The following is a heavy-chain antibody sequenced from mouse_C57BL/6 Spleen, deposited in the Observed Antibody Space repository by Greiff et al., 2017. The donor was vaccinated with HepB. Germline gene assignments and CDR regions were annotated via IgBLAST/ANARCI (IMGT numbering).Heavy chain of an antibody. J-gene: IGHJ2*01. V-gene: IGHV5-17*01. CDR2: ISSGSSTI. CDR3: ARENYGSSYFYYFDY. Sequence: DVKLVESGGGLVKPGGSLKLSCAASGFTFSDYGMHWVRQAPEKGLEWVAYISSGSSTIYYADTVKGRFTISRDNAKNTLFLQMTSLRSEDTAMYYCARENYGSSYFYYFDYWGQGTTLTVSS. CDR1: GFTFSDYG. D-gene: IGHD1-1*01.